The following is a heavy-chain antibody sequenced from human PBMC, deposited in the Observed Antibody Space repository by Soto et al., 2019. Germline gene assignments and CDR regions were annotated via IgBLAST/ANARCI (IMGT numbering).Heavy chain of an antibody. CDR1: GFTFSGPA. V-gene: IGHV3-73*01. CDR3: VTGWSEY. D-gene: IGHD2-15*01. CDR2: IGSKANSYAT. J-gene: IGHJ4*02. Sequence: TGGSLRLSCAASGFTFSGPAVHWVRQASGKGLEWVGRIGSKANSYATTYAASVKGRFTTSRDNAKNMLYLQMNSLRAEDTALYYCVTGWSEYWGQGTLVTVSS.